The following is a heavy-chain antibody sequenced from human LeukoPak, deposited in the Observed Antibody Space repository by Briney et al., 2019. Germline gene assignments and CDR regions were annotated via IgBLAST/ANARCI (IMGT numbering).Heavy chain of an antibody. CDR2: IIPIFGTA. J-gene: IGHJ4*02. CDR1: GGTFSSYA. D-gene: IGHD4-23*01. V-gene: IGHV1-69*05. Sequence: ASVKVSCKASGGTFSSYAISWVRRAPGQGLEWMGRIIPIFGTANYAQKFQGRVTITTDESTSTAYMELSSLRSEDTAVYYCARERLGDYGGNAIETFYYWGQGTLVTVSS. CDR3: ARERLGDYGGNAIETFYY.